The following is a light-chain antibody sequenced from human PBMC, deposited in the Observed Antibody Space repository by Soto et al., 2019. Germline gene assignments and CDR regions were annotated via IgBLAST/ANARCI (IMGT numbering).Light chain of an antibody. V-gene: IGKV3-15*01. J-gene: IGKJ4*01. CDR1: QSINTY. Sequence: EIVMTQSPDTLSVSPGERATLSCRASQSINTYLAWYQQKPGQSPTLLIYDASTRATGVPTRFTGSGSGTEFTLTISTLQSEDFAVYCCQQYHNWPLTFGGGTKVEIK. CDR3: QQYHNWPLT. CDR2: DAS.